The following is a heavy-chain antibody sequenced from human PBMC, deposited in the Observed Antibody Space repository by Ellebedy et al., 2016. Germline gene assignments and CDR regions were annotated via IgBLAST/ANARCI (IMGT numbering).Heavy chain of an antibody. Sequence: GESLKISXAASGFTLSKCNMNWVRQAPGKGLEWVSSISGSGTNKYYADSLKGRFTISRDNAENSLFLQMNSLRVEDTAVYYCAKGRSLMAAIDYWGQGTLVTVSS. CDR3: AKGRSLMAAIDY. CDR1: GFTLSKCN. D-gene: IGHD5-24*01. J-gene: IGHJ4*02. CDR2: ISGSGTNK. V-gene: IGHV3-21*01.